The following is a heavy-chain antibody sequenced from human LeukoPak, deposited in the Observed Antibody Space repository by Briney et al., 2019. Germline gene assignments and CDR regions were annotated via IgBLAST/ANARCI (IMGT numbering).Heavy chain of an antibody. CDR1: GVSVSSNSAA. V-gene: IGHV6-1*01. CDR3: ARDLDAIAAAGTYFDY. CDR2: TYYRSKWYN. J-gene: IGHJ4*02. D-gene: IGHD6-13*01. Sequence: SQTLSLTCAISGVSVSSNSAAWNWIRQSPSRGLEWLGRTYYRSKWYNDYAVSVKSRITINPDTSKNQFSLQLNSVTPEDTAVYYCARDLDAIAAAGTYFDYWGQGTLVTVSS.